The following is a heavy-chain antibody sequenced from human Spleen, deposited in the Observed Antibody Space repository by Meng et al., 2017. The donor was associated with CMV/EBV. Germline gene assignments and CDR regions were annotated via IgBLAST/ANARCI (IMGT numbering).Heavy chain of an antibody. J-gene: IGHJ5*02. Sequence: LTCAGYGGSFSGYYWSWIRQPPGKGLEWIGEINHSGSTNYNPSPKSRVTISLDTSKNQFSLKLSSVTAADTALYYCARDWAAGGFDPWGQGTLVTVSS. CDR1: GGSFSGYY. CDR3: ARDWAAGGFDP. V-gene: IGHV4-34*01. CDR2: INHSGST. D-gene: IGHD6-25*01.